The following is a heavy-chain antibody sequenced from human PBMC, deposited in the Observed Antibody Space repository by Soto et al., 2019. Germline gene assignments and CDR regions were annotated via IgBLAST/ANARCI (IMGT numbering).Heavy chain of an antibody. CDR3: ARATDIVATNFDY. CDR1: GYTFTGYY. Sequence: QVQLVQSGAEVKKPWASVKVSCKASGYTFTGYYMHWVRQAPGQGLEWMGWINPNSGGTNYAQKFQGWVTMTRDTSISTAYMELSRLRSDDTAVYYCARATDIVATNFDYWGQGTLVTVSS. D-gene: IGHD5-12*01. V-gene: IGHV1-2*04. J-gene: IGHJ4*02. CDR2: INPNSGGT.